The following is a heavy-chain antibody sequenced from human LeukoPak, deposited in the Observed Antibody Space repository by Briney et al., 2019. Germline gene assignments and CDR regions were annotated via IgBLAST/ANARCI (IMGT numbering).Heavy chain of an antibody. J-gene: IGHJ4*02. CDR1: GFTFSSYK. Sequence: GGSLRLPCAASGFTFSSYKMNWVRQAPGKGLEWVSSISSSSSYIYYADSVKGRFTISRDNAKNSLYLQMNSLRVEDTAVYYCARVQSQLLPDYWGQGTLVTVSP. D-gene: IGHD2-2*01. CDR2: ISSSSSYI. V-gene: IGHV3-21*01. CDR3: ARVQSQLLPDY.